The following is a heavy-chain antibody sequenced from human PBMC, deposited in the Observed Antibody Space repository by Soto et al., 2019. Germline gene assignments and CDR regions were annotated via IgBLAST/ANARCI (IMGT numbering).Heavy chain of an antibody. Sequence: SETLSLTCTVSGGSISSYYWSWIRQPPGKGLEWIGYIYYSGSTNYNPSLKSRVTISVDTSKNQFSLKLSSVTAADTAVYYCARAPGLAVAGELYYYYGMDVWGQGPTVTVYS. D-gene: IGHD6-19*01. J-gene: IGHJ6*02. V-gene: IGHV4-59*01. CDR2: IYYSGST. CDR1: GGSISSYY. CDR3: ARAPGLAVAGELYYYYGMDV.